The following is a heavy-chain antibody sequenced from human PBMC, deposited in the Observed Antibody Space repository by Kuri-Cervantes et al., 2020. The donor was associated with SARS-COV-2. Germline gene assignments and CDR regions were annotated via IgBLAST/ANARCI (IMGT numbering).Heavy chain of an antibody. J-gene: IGHJ4*02. V-gene: IGHV2-70*11. D-gene: IGHD4-11*01. CDR2: IDWDDDE. Sequence: QTLSLTCAVYGGSFSGYYWSWIRQPPGKALEWLARIDWDDDEYYSTSLKTRLTISKDTSKNQVVLTMTNVDPVDTATYYCARVQATTVIADFWGQGTLVTVSS. CDR1: GGSFSGYY. CDR3: ARVQATTVIADF.